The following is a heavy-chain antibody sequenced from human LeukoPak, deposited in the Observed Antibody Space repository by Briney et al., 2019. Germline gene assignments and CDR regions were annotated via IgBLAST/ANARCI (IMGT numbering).Heavy chain of an antibody. CDR3: ARGVVGYYGDSDY. D-gene: IGHD3-3*01. CDR1: GGSISSYY. Sequence: KASETLSLTCTVSGGSISSYYWSWLRQPPGKGLEYIGYTHYSGSTNYNPSLKSRVTISLDTSKNQFSMNLSSVTAADTAVYYCARGVVGYYGDSDYWGQGTLVTVSS. J-gene: IGHJ4*02. V-gene: IGHV4-59*01. CDR2: THYSGST.